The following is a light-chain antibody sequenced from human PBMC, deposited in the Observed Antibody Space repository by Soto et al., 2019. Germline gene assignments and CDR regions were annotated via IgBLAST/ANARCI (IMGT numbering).Light chain of an antibody. CDR3: LQHNNYPPT. CDR2: GTS. Sequence: ETVLTQSPGTLSLSPGELATLSFSASQTVNGNYLGWYQQKPGQAPRLLIYGTSSRATGIPDRFSGSGSGTEFTLTISSLQPEDFATYFCLQHNNYPPTFGQGTKVDIK. CDR1: QTVNGNY. V-gene: IGKV3-20*01. J-gene: IGKJ1*01.